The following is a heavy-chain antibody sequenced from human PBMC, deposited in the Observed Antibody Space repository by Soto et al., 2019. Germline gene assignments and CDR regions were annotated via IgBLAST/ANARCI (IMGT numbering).Heavy chain of an antibody. D-gene: IGHD5-18*01. V-gene: IGHV4-34*01. CDR2: INHSGST. CDR1: GGSFSGYY. J-gene: IGHJ6*02. Sequence: SETLSLTCAVYGGSFSGYYWSWIRQPAGKGLEWIGEINHSGSTNYNPSLKSRVTISVDTSKNQFSLKLSSVTAADTAVYYCARGFDTAMVAPTSTYHGIDVWGQGTTVTVSS. CDR3: ARGFDTAMVAPTSTYHGIDV.